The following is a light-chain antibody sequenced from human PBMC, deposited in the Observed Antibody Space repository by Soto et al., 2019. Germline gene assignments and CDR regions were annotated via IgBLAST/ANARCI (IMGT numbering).Light chain of an antibody. Sequence: DIVMTQSPDSLAVSLGEGATISCKSSRTVFSSSTSKNYLAWYQHKRGQPPKLFISWASIRASGVPERFSGSGSATDFTLTITSLQAEDVAVYYCQQFYSGPNTFGQGTKLEIK. CDR2: WAS. CDR3: QQFYSGPNT. J-gene: IGKJ2*01. V-gene: IGKV4-1*01. CDR1: RTVFSSSTSKNY.